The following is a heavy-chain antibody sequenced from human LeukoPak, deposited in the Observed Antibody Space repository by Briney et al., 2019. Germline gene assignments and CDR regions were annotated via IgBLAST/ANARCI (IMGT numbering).Heavy chain of an antibody. J-gene: IGHJ4*02. CDR2: IFDSGIT. Sequence: PSETLSLTCAVSGFSISSGYFWAWIRQSPGKGLEWIGSIFDSGITYYNPSLKSRITISVDTSKNQFSLRLSSVTAADTAVYYCARRISTRRGEACSSTSCYFDYWGQGTLVTVSS. CDR1: GFSISSGYF. CDR3: ARRISTRRGEACSSTSCYFDY. V-gene: IGHV4-38-2*01. D-gene: IGHD2-2*01.